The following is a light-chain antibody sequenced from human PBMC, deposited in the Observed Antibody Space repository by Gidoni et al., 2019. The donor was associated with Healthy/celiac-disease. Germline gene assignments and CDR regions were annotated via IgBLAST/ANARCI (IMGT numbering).Light chain of an antibody. J-gene: IGLJ2*01. V-gene: IGLV1-40*01. CDR1: SSNIGAGYD. CDR3: QSYDSSLSAYVV. Sequence: LLTHPPPLSGAPGPIVTISCTGSSSNIGAGYDVHWYQQLPGTAPKLLIFGNSNRPSGVPDSFSGTKSGTTAYLAITGLQAEDEADYYCQSYDSSLSAYVVFGGRTKLTVL. CDR2: GNS.